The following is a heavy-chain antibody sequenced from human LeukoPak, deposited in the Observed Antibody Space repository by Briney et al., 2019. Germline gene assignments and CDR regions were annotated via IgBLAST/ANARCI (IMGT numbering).Heavy chain of an antibody. J-gene: IGHJ6*03. V-gene: IGHV1-2*02. CDR1: GYTFSGYY. CDR3: ARDPAYYYDSSGDLMDV. D-gene: IGHD3-22*01. Sequence: GASVKVSCKASGYTFSGYYMHWVRQAPGQGLEWMGWINLNSGGTNDAQKFQRRVTMTRDTSISTAYMELGRLRSGDTAVYYCARDPAYYYDSSGDLMDVWGKGTTVTVSS. CDR2: INLNSGGT.